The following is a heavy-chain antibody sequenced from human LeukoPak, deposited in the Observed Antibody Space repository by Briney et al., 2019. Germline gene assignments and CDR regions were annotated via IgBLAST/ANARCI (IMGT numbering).Heavy chain of an antibody. J-gene: IGHJ4*02. CDR2: ISGRSSTI. Sequence: GGSLRLSCAASAFTFSDYSMNWVRQAPGKGLEWISYISGRSSTIYYADSVKGRFTISRDNSKNTLYLQMNSLRAEDTAVYYCARDLSYGDNYYDYWGQGTLVTVSS. CDR3: ARDLSYGDNYYDY. CDR1: AFTFSDYS. D-gene: IGHD2-21*02. V-gene: IGHV3-48*01.